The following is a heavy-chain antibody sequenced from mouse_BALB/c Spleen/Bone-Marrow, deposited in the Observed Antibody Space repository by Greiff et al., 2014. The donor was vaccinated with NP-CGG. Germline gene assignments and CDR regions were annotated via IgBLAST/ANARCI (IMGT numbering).Heavy chain of an antibody. V-gene: IGHV14-1*02. CDR1: GFNIKDYY. D-gene: IGHD3-1*01. CDR3: ARGSSGPFVY. Sequence: EVKVVESGAELVRPGALVKLSCKASGFNIKDYYIHWVNQRPEQGLEWIGWITPENGNTIYDPKFQGKARITADTSSNTAYFQLSSLTSEDTAVYYCARGSSGPFVYWGQGTLVTVSA. J-gene: IGHJ3*01. CDR2: ITPENGNT.